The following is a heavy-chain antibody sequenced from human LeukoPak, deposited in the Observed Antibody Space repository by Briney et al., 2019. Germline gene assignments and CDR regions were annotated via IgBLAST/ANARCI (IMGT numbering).Heavy chain of an antibody. CDR3: ARWRLQCFDY. CDR1: GFTVSSNY. Sequence: GGSLRLSCAASGFTVSSNYMSWVRQAPGKGLEWVSVIYSVGSTYYADSVKGRFTISRDNSKNTLYLQMNSLRAEDTAVYYCARWRLQCFDYWGQGTLVTVSS. D-gene: IGHD5-24*01. J-gene: IGHJ4*02. CDR2: IYSVGST. V-gene: IGHV3-53*01.